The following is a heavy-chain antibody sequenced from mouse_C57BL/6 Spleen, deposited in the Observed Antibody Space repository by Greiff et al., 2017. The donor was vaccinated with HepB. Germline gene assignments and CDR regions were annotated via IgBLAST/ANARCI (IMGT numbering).Heavy chain of an antibody. V-gene: IGHV1-81*01. Sequence: VQLQQSGVELARPGASVKLSCKASGYTFTSYGISWVKQRTGQGLEWIGEIYPRSGNTYYNEKFKGKATLTADKSSSTAYMELRSLTSEDSAVYFCAREVYDGYYGFAYWGQGTLVTVSA. CDR3: AREVYDGYYGFAY. CDR1: GYTFTSYG. J-gene: IGHJ3*01. CDR2: IYPRSGNT. D-gene: IGHD2-3*01.